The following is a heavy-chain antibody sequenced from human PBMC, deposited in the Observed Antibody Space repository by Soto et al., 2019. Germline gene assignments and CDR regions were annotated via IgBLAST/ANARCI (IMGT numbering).Heavy chain of an antibody. CDR2: IYYSGST. J-gene: IGHJ4*02. CDR3: ARLGYSYGPIDY. Sequence: SETLSLTCTVSGGSISTYYWSWIRQPPGKGLEWIGYIYYSGSTNYNPSLKSRVTISLDTSKNQFSLNLTSVTAADTAVYYCARLGYSYGPIDYWGQGTLVTVSS. CDR1: GGSISTYY. D-gene: IGHD5-18*01. V-gene: IGHV4-59*08.